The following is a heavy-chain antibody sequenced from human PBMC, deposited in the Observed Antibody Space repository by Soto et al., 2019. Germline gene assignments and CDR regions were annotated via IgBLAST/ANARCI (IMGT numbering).Heavy chain of an antibody. V-gene: IGHV3-30*18. CDR2: ISYDGSNK. D-gene: IGHD2-2*02. J-gene: IGHJ6*02. Sequence: PGGSLRLSCAASGFTFSSYGMHWVRQAPGKGLEWVAVISYDGSNKYYADSVKGRFTISRDNSKNTLYLQMDSLRAEDTAVYYCAKDQGYCSSTSCYIGDYYYYYGMDVWGQGTTVTVSS. CDR3: AKDQGYCSSTSCYIGDYYYYYGMDV. CDR1: GFTFSSYG.